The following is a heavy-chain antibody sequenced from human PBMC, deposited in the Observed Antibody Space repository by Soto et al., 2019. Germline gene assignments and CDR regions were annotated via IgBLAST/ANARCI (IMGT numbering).Heavy chain of an antibody. CDR1: GFTFSSYW. J-gene: IGHJ6*02. Sequence: PGGSLRLSCAASGFTFSSYWMHWVRQAPGKGLVWVSRINSDGSSTSYADSVKGRFTISRDNAKNTLYLQMNSLRAEDTAVYYCARDQKLWFGFRLTYYYGMDVWGQGTTVTVSS. CDR2: INSDGSST. V-gene: IGHV3-74*01. D-gene: IGHD3-10*01. CDR3: ARDQKLWFGFRLTYYYGMDV.